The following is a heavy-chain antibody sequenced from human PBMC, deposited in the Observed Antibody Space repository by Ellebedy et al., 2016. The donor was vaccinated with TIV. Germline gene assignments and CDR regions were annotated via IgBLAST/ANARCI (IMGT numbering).Heavy chain of an antibody. CDR3: ARDAREAAVLYYYHYGMDV. V-gene: IGHV4-39*07. D-gene: IGHD4/OR15-4a*01. Sequence: MPSETLSLTCTVSGGSISGSSYYWGWIRQPPGKGLEWIGSINYRGRTFYNPSLKSRLTISVDTSNNQFSLKLNSVTAADTAVYYCARDAREAAVLYYYHYGMDVWGQGTTVIVSS. CDR1: GGSISGSSYY. CDR2: INYRGRT. J-gene: IGHJ6*02.